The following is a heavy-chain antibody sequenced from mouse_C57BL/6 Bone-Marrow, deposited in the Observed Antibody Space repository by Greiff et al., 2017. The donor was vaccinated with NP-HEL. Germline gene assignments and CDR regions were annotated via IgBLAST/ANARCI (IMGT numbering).Heavy chain of an antibody. V-gene: IGHV5-6*01. CDR2: ISSGGSYT. D-gene: IGHD4-1*01. J-gene: IGHJ4*01. Sequence: EVKLMESGGDLVKPGGSLKLSCAASGFTFSSYGMSWVRQTPDKRLEWVATISSGGSYTYYPDSVKGRFTISRDNAKNTQYLQRSGLMSENTAMYDCARHEGCKLGLYCYAMDYWGQGTSVTVAS. CDR1: GFTFSSYG. CDR3: ARHEGCKLGLYCYAMDY.